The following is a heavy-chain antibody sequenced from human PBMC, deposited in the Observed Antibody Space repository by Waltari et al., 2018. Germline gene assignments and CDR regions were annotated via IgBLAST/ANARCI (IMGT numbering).Heavy chain of an antibody. Sequence: QVQLQESRPGLVKPSETLSLTCTVSGGPLSINYWNWSRQPGGKGRENIGRVFTSGQTNCNLSLNNRVTMSIDTSKGLFSLALASATAANTAIYYCARAQERRDAFDFWVKGTVVTVSS. CDR3: ARAQERRDAFDF. CDR1: GGPLSINY. V-gene: IGHV4-4*07. J-gene: IGHJ3*01. D-gene: IGHD1-1*01. CDR2: VFTSGQT.